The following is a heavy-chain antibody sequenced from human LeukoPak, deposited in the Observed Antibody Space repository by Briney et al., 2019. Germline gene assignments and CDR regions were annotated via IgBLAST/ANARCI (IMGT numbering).Heavy chain of an antibody. D-gene: IGHD5-24*01. CDR3: AREGSSPRDGYSFNFDY. CDR1: GLTFSGSW. Sequence: GGSLRLSCAVSGLTFSGSWITWIRQAPGKGLEWVSSISSSSSYRYYADSLKGRFTISRDNAKNSLYLQMNSLRAEDTAVYYCAREGSSPRDGYSFNFDYWGQGTLVTVSS. V-gene: IGHV3-21*01. J-gene: IGHJ4*02. CDR2: ISSSSSYR.